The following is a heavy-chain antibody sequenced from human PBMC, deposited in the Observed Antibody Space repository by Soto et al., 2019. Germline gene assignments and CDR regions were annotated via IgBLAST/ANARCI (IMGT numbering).Heavy chain of an antibody. D-gene: IGHD2-2*01. J-gene: IGHJ3*02. Sequence: EVQLLESGGGLVQPGGSLRLSCAASGFTFSSYAVSWVRQAPGKGLEWVSAISGSGGSTYYADSVKGRFTISRDNSKNTLYLQMNSLRAEDTAVYYCAKDRLYCSSTSCYRAFDIWGQGTMVTVSS. V-gene: IGHV3-23*01. CDR3: AKDRLYCSSTSCYRAFDI. CDR2: ISGSGGST. CDR1: GFTFSSYA.